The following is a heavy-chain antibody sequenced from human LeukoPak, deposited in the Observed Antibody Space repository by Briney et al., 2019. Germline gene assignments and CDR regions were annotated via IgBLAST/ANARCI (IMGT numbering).Heavy chain of an antibody. CDR3: ARDSTGSLDN. CDR2: IKEDASDK. D-gene: IGHD6-19*01. CDR1: GFTFSTYW. V-gene: IGHV3-7*04. Sequence: GGSLRFSCEASGFTFSTYWMAWVRQAPGKGLEWVANIKEDASDKNYVESVKGRFTISRDNAKNSLYLQMNSLRAEDTAVYHCARDSTGSLDNWGQGTLVTVSS. J-gene: IGHJ4*02.